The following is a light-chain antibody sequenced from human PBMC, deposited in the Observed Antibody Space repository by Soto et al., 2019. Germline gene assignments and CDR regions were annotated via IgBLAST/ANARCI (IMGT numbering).Light chain of an antibody. CDR1: RSDVGDNKY. J-gene: IGLJ1*01. CDR2: EVS. V-gene: IGLV2-14*01. CDR3: SSFTGTYTFV. Sequence: QSALTQPASVSGSPGQSISISCTGTRSDVGDNKYVSWYQHQPGKATKLLIYEVSNRPSRVSNRFSGSKSGNTASLTISGLQAEDEADYYCSSFTGTYTFVFGAGTKVTVL.